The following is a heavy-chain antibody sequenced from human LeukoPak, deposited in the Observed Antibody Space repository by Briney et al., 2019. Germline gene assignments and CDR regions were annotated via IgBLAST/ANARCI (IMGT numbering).Heavy chain of an antibody. V-gene: IGHV3-21*04. CDR2: ISSSSSYI. Sequence: GGSLRLSCAASGFTFSSYSMNWVRQAPGKGLEWVSSISSSSSYIYYADSVKGRFTISRDNSKNTLYLQMDSLRAEDTAVYYCAVYYYDSSGYSRDYWGQGTLVTVSS. J-gene: IGHJ4*02. D-gene: IGHD3-22*01. CDR1: GFTFSSYS. CDR3: AVYYYDSSGYSRDY.